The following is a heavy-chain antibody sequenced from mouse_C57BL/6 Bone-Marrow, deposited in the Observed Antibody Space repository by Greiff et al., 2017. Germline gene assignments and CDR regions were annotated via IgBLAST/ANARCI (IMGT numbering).Heavy chain of an antibody. CDR2: LPPGSGGP. V-gene: IGHV1-54*01. J-gene: IGHJ2*01. D-gene: IGHD4-1*01. Sequence: QVHVKQSGAELVRPGTSVKVSCKAYGYACTKYLIEWVKQRPGQGLEWLGVLPPGSGGPHYNEQFKVTATLTADKSSSTAYMQLSSLTSEDSAVYFCSTGTDYWGQGTTLTVSS. CDR1: GYACTKYL. CDR3: STGTDY.